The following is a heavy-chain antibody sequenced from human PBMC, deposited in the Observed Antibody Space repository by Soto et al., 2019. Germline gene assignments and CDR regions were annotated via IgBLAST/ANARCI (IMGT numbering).Heavy chain of an antibody. CDR1: GCSITDYS. Sequence: XETLYLTCTVSGCSITDYSWVWIRQPAGKGLEWIGRIFSSGSTNYNPSLKGRITMSLDTSKNQFSLKLNSATATDTAVYFCARDQGVVVTADNWFDHSGQGILVTVSS. CDR2: IFSSGST. CDR3: ARDQGVVVTADNWFDH. D-gene: IGHD2-21*02. J-gene: IGHJ5*02. V-gene: IGHV4-4*07.